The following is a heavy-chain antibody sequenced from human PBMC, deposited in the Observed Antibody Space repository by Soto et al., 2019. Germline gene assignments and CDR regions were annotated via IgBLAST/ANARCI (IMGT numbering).Heavy chain of an antibody. V-gene: IGHV1-69*13. CDR2: IIPIFGTA. CDR1: GGTFNSYA. D-gene: IGHD3-3*01. CDR3: ASRTYYDFWSGYYTGRIPLHYYYGMDV. Sequence: SVKVSCKASGGTFNSYAISWVRQAPGQGLEWMGGIIPIFGTANYAQKFQGRVTITADESTSTAYMELSSLRSEDTAVYYCASRTYYDFWSGYYTGRIPLHYYYGMDVWGQGTTVTVSS. J-gene: IGHJ6*02.